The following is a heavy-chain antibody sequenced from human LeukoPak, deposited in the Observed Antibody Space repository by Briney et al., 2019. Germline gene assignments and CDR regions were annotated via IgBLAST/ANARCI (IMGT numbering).Heavy chain of an antibody. J-gene: IGHJ4*02. CDR3: ASIAAVGGCSRPDFEY. Sequence: PGRSLRLSCAASGFPFSSYGMHWVRQAPGKGLEWVAVIWFDGSNQYYADSVKGRFTISRDNSKNTLYLQMNSLRAEDTAVYYCASIAAVGGCSRPDFEYWGQGTLVTVSS. D-gene: IGHD6-13*01. V-gene: IGHV3-33*01. CDR1: GFPFSSYG. CDR2: IWFDGSNQ.